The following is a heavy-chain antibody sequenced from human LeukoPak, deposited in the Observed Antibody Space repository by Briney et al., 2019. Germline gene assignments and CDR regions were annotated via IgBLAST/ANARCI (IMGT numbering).Heavy chain of an antibody. CDR3: AARPGEVAVPYDY. J-gene: IGHJ4*02. V-gene: IGHV3-23*01. CDR1: GFTFSTYA. Sequence: PGGSLRLSCAASGFTFSTYAMTWVRQAPGKGLEWVSVISRGDDVTYYADSVKGRFTISRDSSKNTLYLQMHSLRAEDTAVYYCAARPGEVAVPYDYWGQGTLVTVSS. CDR2: ISRGDDVT. D-gene: IGHD2-15*01.